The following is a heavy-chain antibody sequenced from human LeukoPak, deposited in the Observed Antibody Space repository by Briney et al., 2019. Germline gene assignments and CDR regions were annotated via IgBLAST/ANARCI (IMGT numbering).Heavy chain of an antibody. Sequence: SETLSLTCAVSGYSISSGYYWGWIRQPPGKGLEWIGNIYHSGSTYYNPSLKSRATISVDTSKNQFSLKLSSVTAADTAVYYCARLPPYSSSAYYFDYWGQGTLVTVSS. D-gene: IGHD6-6*01. CDR3: ARLPPYSSSAYYFDY. CDR2: IYHSGST. V-gene: IGHV4-38-2*01. CDR1: GYSISSGYY. J-gene: IGHJ4*02.